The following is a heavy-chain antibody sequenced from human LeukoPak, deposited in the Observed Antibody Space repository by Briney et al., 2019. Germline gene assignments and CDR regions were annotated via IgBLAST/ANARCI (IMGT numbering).Heavy chain of an antibody. CDR2: INPNSGGT. Sequence: GASVKVSCKASGYTFTSYDINWVRQAPGQGLEWMGWINPNSGGTNYAQKFQGRVTMTRDTSISTAYMELSRLRSDDTAVYYCARNAEDTAMVFLAFDIWGQGTMVTVSS. D-gene: IGHD5-18*01. CDR3: ARNAEDTAMVFLAFDI. V-gene: IGHV1-2*02. CDR1: GYTFTSYD. J-gene: IGHJ3*02.